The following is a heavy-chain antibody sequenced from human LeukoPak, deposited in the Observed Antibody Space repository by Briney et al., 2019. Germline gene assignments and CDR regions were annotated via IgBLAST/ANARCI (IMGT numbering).Heavy chain of an antibody. CDR1: GGSISSGDYY. V-gene: IGHV4-30-4*08. D-gene: IGHD3-10*01. CDR3: ARGLGWFGDLDY. J-gene: IGHJ4*02. Sequence: TLSLTCTVSGGSISSGDYYWSWIRQPPGKGLEWIGYIYYSGSTYYNPSLKSRVTISVDTSKNQFSLKLSSVTAADTAVYYCARGLGWFGDLDYWGQGTLVTVSS. CDR2: IYYSGST.